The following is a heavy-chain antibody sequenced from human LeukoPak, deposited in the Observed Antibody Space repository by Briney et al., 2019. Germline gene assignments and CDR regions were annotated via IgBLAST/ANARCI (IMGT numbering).Heavy chain of an antibody. V-gene: IGHV3-7*01. J-gene: IGHJ4*02. Sequence: AGSLSLTCAASGFTFSSYWLSWIRQAPGKGLEWVANIKQDGSEKYYVDSVKGRFTISRDNAKNSLYLQMNSLRAEDTAVYYCARWWGWFRDYWGQGTLVTVSS. D-gene: IGHD2-15*01. CDR1: GFTFSSYW. CDR2: IKQDGSEK. CDR3: ARWWGWFRDY.